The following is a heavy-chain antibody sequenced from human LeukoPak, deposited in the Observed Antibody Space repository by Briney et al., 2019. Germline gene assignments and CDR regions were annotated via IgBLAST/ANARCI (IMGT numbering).Heavy chain of an antibody. CDR3: ATAQDYGEYVLGYFDY. V-gene: IGHV1-18*01. CDR1: DYTFSTYV. Sequence: ASVRVSCKASDYTFSTYVISWVRQAPGQGPEWMGWISPYKDNAIYAQKFQGRLTMTTDTSTGTAYMELRSLTTDGTAVYYCATAQDYGEYVLGYFDYWGQGTLVTVSS. CDR2: ISPYKDNA. J-gene: IGHJ4*02. D-gene: IGHD4-17*01.